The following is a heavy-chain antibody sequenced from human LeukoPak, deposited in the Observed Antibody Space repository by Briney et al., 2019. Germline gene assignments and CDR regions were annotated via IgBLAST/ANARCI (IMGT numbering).Heavy chain of an antibody. CDR3: ARGAYSGSYLAWVPFDY. CDR1: GFTFSSYE. Sequence: GGSLRLSCAASGFTFSSYEMNWVRQAPGKGLEWVSYISSSGSTIYYADSVKGRFTISRDNAKNSLYLQMNSLRAEDTAVYYCARGAYSGSYLAWVPFDYWGQGTLVTVSS. V-gene: IGHV3-48*03. D-gene: IGHD1-26*01. J-gene: IGHJ4*02. CDR2: ISSSGSTI.